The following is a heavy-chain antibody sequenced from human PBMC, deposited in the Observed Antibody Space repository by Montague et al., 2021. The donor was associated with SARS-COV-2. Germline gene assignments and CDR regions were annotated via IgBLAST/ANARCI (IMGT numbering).Heavy chain of an antibody. V-gene: IGHV4-39*01. Sequence: SETLSPTCTVSGGSISSSSYYWGWIRQPPGKGLEWIGSIYYSGSTYYXPSLKSRVTISVDTSKNQFPLKLSSVTAADTAVHYCARHERQWLRLYPYYFDYWGQGTLVTVSS. CDR1: GGSISSSSYY. D-gene: IGHD5-12*01. CDR3: ARHERQWLRLYPYYFDY. J-gene: IGHJ4*02. CDR2: IYYSGST.